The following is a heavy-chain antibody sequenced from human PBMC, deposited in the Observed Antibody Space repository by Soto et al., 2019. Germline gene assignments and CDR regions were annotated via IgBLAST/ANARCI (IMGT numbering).Heavy chain of an antibody. V-gene: IGHV4-31*03. CDR1: GVSVTSGGFF. CDR3: ARLLCSGNSCSLGGGFDI. J-gene: IGHJ3*02. D-gene: IGHD2-2*01. Sequence: VLLQESGPGLVDPSQTLSLTCTVSGVSVTSGGFFWSWIRHHPAKGLEWIGYISYSGSAYYSPSLKSRVSIAGDTSSNQFSLRLTSLTAADTVVYFFARLLCSGNSCSLGGGFDIWGQGTTVTVSS. CDR2: ISYSGSA.